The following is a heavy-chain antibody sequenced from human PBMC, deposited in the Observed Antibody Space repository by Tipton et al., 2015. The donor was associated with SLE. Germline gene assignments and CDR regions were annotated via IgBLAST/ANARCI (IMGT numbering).Heavy chain of an antibody. V-gene: IGHV4-59*12. Sequence: TLSLTCTVPGGSIRGYYWSWIRQPPGKELEWIGYFYYSGSTNYNPSLKSRVTISVDTSKNQFSLKLSSVTAADTAVYYCAREVMSTVVYWYFDLWGRGTLVTVSS. CDR2: FYYSGST. J-gene: IGHJ2*01. D-gene: IGHD4-23*01. CDR1: GGSIRGYY. CDR3: AREVMSTVVYWYFDL.